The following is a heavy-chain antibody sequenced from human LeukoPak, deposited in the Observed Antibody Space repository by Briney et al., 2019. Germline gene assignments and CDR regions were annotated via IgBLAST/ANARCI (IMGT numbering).Heavy chain of an antibody. J-gene: IGHJ4*02. CDR2: IIPIFGTA. Sequence: SVKVSCKASGGTFSSYAISWVRQAPGQGLEWMGGIIPIFGTANYAQKFQGRVTITADESTSTAYMELRSLRSDDTAVYYCARDAYFGSGMWGQGTLVTVSS. D-gene: IGHD3-10*01. CDR3: ARDAYFGSGM. V-gene: IGHV1-69*13. CDR1: GGTFSSYA.